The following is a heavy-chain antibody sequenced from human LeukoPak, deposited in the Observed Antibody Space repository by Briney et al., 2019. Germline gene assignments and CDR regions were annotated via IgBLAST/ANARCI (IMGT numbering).Heavy chain of an antibody. V-gene: IGHV4-38-2*02. Sequence: SETLSLTCTVSRYSISSGYYWGWIRQPPGQGLEWIGSIYRSGSTYYNSSLKSRVTISVDTSKNQFSLKLSSVTAADKAVYYCARHADYYESTSYFWDYWGQGTLVTVSS. CDR2: IYRSGST. D-gene: IGHD3-22*01. J-gene: IGHJ4*02. CDR3: ARHADYYESTSYFWDY. CDR1: RYSISSGYY.